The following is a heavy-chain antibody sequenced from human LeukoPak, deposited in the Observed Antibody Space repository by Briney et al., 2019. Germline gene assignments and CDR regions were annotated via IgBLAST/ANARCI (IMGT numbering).Heavy chain of an antibody. V-gene: IGHV1-46*01. CDR1: GYAFSTHH. CDR2: MHPRDGDT. J-gene: IGHJ4*02. D-gene: IGHD3-3*01. Sequence: ASVKVSCKASGYAFSTHHIHWVRQAPGQGPEWMGIMHPRDGDTKYARQFQGRLTMTRDTSTSTVYMELSSLTSEDTGLYYCARDLDGAWSIDYWGQGTLVTVSS. CDR3: ARDLDGAWSIDY.